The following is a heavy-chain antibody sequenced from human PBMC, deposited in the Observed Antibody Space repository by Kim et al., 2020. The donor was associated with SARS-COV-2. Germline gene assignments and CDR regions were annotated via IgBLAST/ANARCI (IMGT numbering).Heavy chain of an antibody. CDR3: ARVHFQWLGEYNWFDP. V-gene: IGHV6-1*01. D-gene: IGHD6-19*01. Sequence: SQTLSLTCAISGDSVSSNSAAWNWIRQSPSRGLEWLGRTYYRSKWYNDYAVSVKSRITINPDTSKNQFSLQLNSVTPEDTAVYYCARVHFQWLGEYNWFDPWGQGTLVTVSS. J-gene: IGHJ5*02. CDR2: TYYRSKWYN. CDR1: GDSVSSNSAA.